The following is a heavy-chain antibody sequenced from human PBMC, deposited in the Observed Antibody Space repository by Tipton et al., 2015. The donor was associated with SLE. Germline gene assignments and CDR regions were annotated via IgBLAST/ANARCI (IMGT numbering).Heavy chain of an antibody. Sequence: QVQLVQSGAEVKKPGASVKVSCKAFGYSFTRHDINWVRQATGQGLEWMGWMNPNSANTGHAQKFQGRVTMTRDTSISTAYMQLTSLRSEATAVYYCAKAQEDSIWGSSRYYYYVMDVWRKETTVTVSS. D-gene: IGHD3-16*01. CDR1: GYSFTRHD. CDR2: MNPNSANT. J-gene: IGHJ6*04. V-gene: IGHV1-8*01. CDR3: AKAQEDSIWGSSRYYYYVMDV.